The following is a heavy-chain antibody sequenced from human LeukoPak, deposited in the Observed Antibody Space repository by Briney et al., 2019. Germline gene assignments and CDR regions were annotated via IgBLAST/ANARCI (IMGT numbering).Heavy chain of an antibody. V-gene: IGHV1-46*01. CDR2: INPSGGST. J-gene: IGHJ4*02. CDR3: ARDLYHGDQRFDY. D-gene: IGHD4-17*01. Sequence: AAVNVSFKASGYTFTSYYMHWVRQAPGQGLEWMGIINPSGGSTSYAQKFQGRVTMTRHTSTSTVYMELSSLRSEDTAVYYCARDLYHGDQRFDYRGQRTLLSVSS. CDR1: GYTFTSYY.